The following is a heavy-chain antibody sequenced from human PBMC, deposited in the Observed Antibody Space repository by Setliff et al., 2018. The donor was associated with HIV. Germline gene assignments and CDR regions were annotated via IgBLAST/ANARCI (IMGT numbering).Heavy chain of an antibody. Sequence: SVKVSCKASGYTFNSYAINWVRQAPGHGLEWMVGTIPIAARPTYSQSFQGRVTIVSDESTKTAYMELRSLKSEDTAMYYCESVFLYGYSRGSFDYWGQGMLVTVSS. CDR3: ESVFLYGYSRGSFDY. D-gene: IGHD4-4*01. CDR1: GYTFNSYA. J-gene: IGHJ4*02. CDR2: TIPIAARP. V-gene: IGHV1-69*13.